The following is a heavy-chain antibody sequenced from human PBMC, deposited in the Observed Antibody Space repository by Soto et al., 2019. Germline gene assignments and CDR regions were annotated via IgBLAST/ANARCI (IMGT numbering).Heavy chain of an antibody. V-gene: IGHV4-39*01. CDR1: GGSVSYNSYY. CDR3: ARLVVVAPVANV. D-gene: IGHD2-21*01. CDR2: IFYTGTT. Sequence: PSETLSLTCSVSGGSVSYNSYYWGWIRQPPGKGLEWVGGIFYTGTTYYNSSLKDRLSISVDTSKNSFSLNLTSVTAADTAVYFCARLVVVAPVANVWGQGALVTVSS. J-gene: IGHJ4*02.